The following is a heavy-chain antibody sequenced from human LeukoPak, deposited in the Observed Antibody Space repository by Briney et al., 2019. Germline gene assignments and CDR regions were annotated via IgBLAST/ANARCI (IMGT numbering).Heavy chain of an antibody. Sequence: PGGSLRLSCAASGFTFSSYAMSWVRRAPGKGLEWVSGISASGGSTYNADSVKGRFTISRDNSKNTLYLQMNSLRAEDTAVYYCARARYSSSWYNFWGQGTLVTVSS. V-gene: IGHV3-23*01. J-gene: IGHJ4*02. CDR2: ISASGGST. CDR3: ARARYSSSWYNF. D-gene: IGHD6-13*01. CDR1: GFTFSSYA.